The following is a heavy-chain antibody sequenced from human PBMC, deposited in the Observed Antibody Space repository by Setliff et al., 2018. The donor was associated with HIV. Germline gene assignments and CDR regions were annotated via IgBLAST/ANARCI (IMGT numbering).Heavy chain of an antibody. CDR3: ARDFYGTSGYPEGYFQH. J-gene: IGHJ1*01. Sequence: ASVKVSCKASGYTFTSYYMHWVRQAPGQGLEWMGIINPTGGSTTYAQKFQGRVTMTRDMSTSTVYMELSSLRSEDRAMYYCARDFYGTSGYPEGYFQHWGQGTLVTSPQ. CDR1: GYTFTSYY. D-gene: IGHD3-22*01. V-gene: IGHV1-46*01. CDR2: INPTGGST.